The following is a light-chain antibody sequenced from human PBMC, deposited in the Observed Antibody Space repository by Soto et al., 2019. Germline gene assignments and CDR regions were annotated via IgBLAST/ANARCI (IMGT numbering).Light chain of an antibody. J-gene: IGKJ1*01. V-gene: IGKV3-11*01. CDR2: DAS. CDR3: QVRDVLTV. Sequence: IVLTQSPVTLALSPGERAVLSCRASQRVSASLAWYQHKPGQAPTLFIYDASKRAPGIPARFSGSGSGTAFTLTISSLEPEDIAVYYCQVRDVLTVFGQGTKVELK. CDR1: QRVSAS.